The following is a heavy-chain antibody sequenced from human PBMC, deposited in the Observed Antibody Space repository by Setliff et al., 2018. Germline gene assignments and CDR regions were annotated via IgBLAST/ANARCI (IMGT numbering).Heavy chain of an antibody. CDR1: GFTFSSHW. Sequence: GGSLRLSCAASGFTFSSHWMHWVRQGPGKGPVWVSRMNCDGSRNDYADSVKGRFTISRDNAKNTLYLQMTSLRAEVTAVYYCARVRIAVPGTVWFDYWGQGTLVTVSS. J-gene: IGHJ4*02. V-gene: IGHV3-74*01. CDR3: ARVRIAVPGTVWFDY. D-gene: IGHD6-19*01. CDR2: MNCDGSRN.